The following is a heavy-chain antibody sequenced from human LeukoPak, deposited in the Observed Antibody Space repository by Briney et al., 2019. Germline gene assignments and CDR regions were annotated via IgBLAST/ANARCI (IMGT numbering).Heavy chain of an antibody. D-gene: IGHD1-26*01. V-gene: IGHV3-74*01. J-gene: IGHJ4*02. CDR3: ARAERGGASLY. CDR1: GFTFSSYW. CDR2: INTDGSST. Sequence: GGSLRLSCAAPGFTFSSYWMHWVRQAPGKGLVWVSRINTDGSSTNYADSVKGRFTISRDNAKNTLYLQMNSLRAEDTAVYYCARAERGGASLYWGQGTLVTVSS.